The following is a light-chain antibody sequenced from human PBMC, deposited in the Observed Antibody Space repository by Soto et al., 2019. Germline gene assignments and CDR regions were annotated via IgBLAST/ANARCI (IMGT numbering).Light chain of an antibody. CDR3: QQYNGYWT. V-gene: IGKV1-5*03. CDR2: EAS. J-gene: IGKJ1*01. CDR1: QSISAS. Sequence: DIQMTQSPSTLSASVGDRVTITCRASQSISASLAWYQQKPGKAPQLLIYEASSLKSGVPSRFSGSRSGTEYTLTISSLQPDDFATYYCQQYNGYWTFGQGTKVEIK.